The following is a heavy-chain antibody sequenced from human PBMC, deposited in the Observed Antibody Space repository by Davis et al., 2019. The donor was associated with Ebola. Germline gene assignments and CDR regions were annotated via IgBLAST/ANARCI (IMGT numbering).Heavy chain of an antibody. Sequence: GESLKISCAASGFTFSNAWMNWVRQAPGKGLEWVGRIKSKGDGGTTFYAASVKGRFTISRDDSENTVYLQMNSLKSEDTVLYYCARDVPLTFDYRGQGTLVTVAS. CDR3: ARDVPLTFDY. CDR1: GFTFSNAW. D-gene: IGHD2-21*02. CDR2: IKSKGDGGTT. V-gene: IGHV3-15*01. J-gene: IGHJ4*02.